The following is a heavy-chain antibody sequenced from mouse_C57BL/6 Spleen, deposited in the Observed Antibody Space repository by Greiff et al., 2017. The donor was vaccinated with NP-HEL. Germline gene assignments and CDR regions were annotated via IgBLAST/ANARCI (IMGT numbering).Heavy chain of an antibody. CDR2: INPNNGGT. V-gene: IGHV1-26*01. D-gene: IGHD3-2*02. CDR1: GYTFTDYY. Sequence: EVKLMESGPELVKPGASVKISCKASGYTFTDYYMNWVKQSHGKSLEWIGDINPNNGGTSYNQKFKGKATLTVDKSSSTAYMELRSLTSEDSAVYYCASGSGYFAYWGQGTLVTVSA. CDR3: ASGSGYFAY. J-gene: IGHJ3*01.